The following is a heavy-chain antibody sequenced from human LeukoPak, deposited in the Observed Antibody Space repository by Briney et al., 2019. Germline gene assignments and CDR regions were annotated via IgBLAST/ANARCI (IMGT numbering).Heavy chain of an antibody. Sequence: SETLSLTCAVYGGSFSGYYWSWIRQPPGKGLEWTGEINHSGSTNYNPSLKSRVTISVDTSKNQFSLKLSSVTAADTAVYYCARRRWFGAPAGAFDIWGQGAMVTVSS. CDR1: GGSFSGYY. V-gene: IGHV4-34*01. CDR3: ARRRWFGAPAGAFDI. CDR2: INHSGST. J-gene: IGHJ3*02. D-gene: IGHD3-10*01.